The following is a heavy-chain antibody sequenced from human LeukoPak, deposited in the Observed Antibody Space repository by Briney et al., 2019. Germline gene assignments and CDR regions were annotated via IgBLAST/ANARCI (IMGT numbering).Heavy chain of an antibody. V-gene: IGHV4-59*01. CDR3: ARTIKSGNYYWFDP. CDR2: ISYTGST. CDR1: GGSISSYY. Sequence: SETLSLTCTVSGGSISSYYWSWIRQPPGEGLEWIGFISYTGSTNYNPSLKSRVTVFVDTPKNQFSLKVTSLTAADTAVYYCARTIKSGNYYWFDPWGQGTLVTVSS. J-gene: IGHJ5*02. D-gene: IGHD1-26*01.